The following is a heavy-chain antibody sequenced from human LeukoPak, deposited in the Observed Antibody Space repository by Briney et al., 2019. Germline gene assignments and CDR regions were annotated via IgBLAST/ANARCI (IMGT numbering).Heavy chain of an antibody. V-gene: IGHV1-2*06. CDR1: GYTFTGYY. Sequence: GASVKVSCKASGYTFTGYYMHWVRQAPGQALEWMGRINPNSGGTNYAQKFQGRVTMTGDTSISTAYMELSRLRSDDTAVYYCAREKVRQSGMDVWGQGTTVTVSS. CDR2: INPNSGGT. CDR3: AREKVRQSGMDV. D-gene: IGHD2-2*01. J-gene: IGHJ6*02.